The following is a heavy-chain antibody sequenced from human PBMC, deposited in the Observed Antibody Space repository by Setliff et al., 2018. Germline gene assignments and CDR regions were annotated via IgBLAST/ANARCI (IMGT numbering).Heavy chain of an antibody. V-gene: IGHV3-15*07. J-gene: IGHJ3*01. CDR1: GFTFSTAW. CDR3: TTDPSPTFGGVIGAAFDF. CDR2: IKGKNDGLAT. Sequence: GESLKISCAASGFTFSTAWMNWVRQAPGKGLEWVGRIKGKNDGLATDYAAPVKGRFTISRDDSKNTLYLQMNSLKTEDTAVYYCTTDPSPTFGGVIGAAFDFWGQGTMVT. D-gene: IGHD3-16*01.